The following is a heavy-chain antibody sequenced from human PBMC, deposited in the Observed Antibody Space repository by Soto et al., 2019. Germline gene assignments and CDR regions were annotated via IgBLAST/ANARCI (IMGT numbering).Heavy chain of an antibody. J-gene: IGHJ4*02. D-gene: IGHD5-18*01. Sequence: GGSLRLSCAASGFTFSNAWMNWVRQAPGKGLEWVGRIKSKTDGGTTDYAAPVKGRFTISRDDSKNTLYLQMNSLKTEDTAVYYCTTDLRKMDTAMVIGTRRDYWGQGTLVTVSS. V-gene: IGHV3-15*07. CDR2: IKSKTDGGTT. CDR1: GFTFSNAW. CDR3: TTDLRKMDTAMVIGTRRDY.